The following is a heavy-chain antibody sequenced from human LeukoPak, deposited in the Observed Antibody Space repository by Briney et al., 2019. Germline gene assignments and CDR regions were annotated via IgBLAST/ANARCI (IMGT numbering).Heavy chain of an antibody. J-gene: IGHJ4*02. CDR1: GGSISSYY. CDR2: IYYSGST. V-gene: IGHV4-59*08. Sequence: SETLSLTCTVFGGSISSYYWSWIRQPPGKGLEWIGYIYYSGSTNYNPSLESRVTISVDTSKNQFSLKLSSVTAADTAVYYCAGAPAYYDFWSGYYATLYYWGQGTLVTVSS. D-gene: IGHD3-3*01. CDR3: AGAPAYYDFWSGYYATLYY.